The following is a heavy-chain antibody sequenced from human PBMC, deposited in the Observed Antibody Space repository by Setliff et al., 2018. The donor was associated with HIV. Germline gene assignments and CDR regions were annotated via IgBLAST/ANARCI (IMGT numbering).Heavy chain of an antibody. D-gene: IGHD1-1*01. Sequence: SETLSLTCAVYGGSVSGHYWGWSRRPPGKGLEWIGEITPTGDTNYIPSLKSRVAMSLDTSKNQFSLKLRSVTAADTAVYYCSNWNTTVDADSWGQGTLVTVSS. CDR3: SNWNTTVDADS. V-gene: IGHV4-34*01. CDR1: GGSVSGHY. J-gene: IGHJ4*02. CDR2: ITPTGDT.